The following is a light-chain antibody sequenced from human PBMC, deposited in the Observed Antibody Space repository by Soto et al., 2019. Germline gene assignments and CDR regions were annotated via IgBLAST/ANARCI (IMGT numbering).Light chain of an antibody. V-gene: IGKV1-5*01. Sequence: DIQMTRSPSTLSASIGDRVTITCRASQTINNWIAWYQQKPGKAPKFLIYDASTLESGVPSRFSGSGFGTEFSLTISSLQPDDFGSYYCQHMRTFGQGTKVEMK. J-gene: IGKJ1*01. CDR1: QTINNW. CDR2: DAS. CDR3: QHMRT.